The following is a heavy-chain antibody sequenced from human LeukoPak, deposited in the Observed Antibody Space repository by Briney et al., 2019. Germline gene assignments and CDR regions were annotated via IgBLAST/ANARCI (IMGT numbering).Heavy chain of an antibody. D-gene: IGHD3-22*01. J-gene: IGHJ4*02. Sequence: GGSLRLSCAVSGLTFSSYAMNWVRQAPGKGLEWVSGISGSGGSTYYADSVKGRFTISRDNSKNTLYLQMNSLRAEDTAVYFCAKDHEYHYGSSTSYYYFDYWGQGTLVTVSS. CDR2: ISGSGGST. CDR3: AKDHEYHYGSSTSYYYFDY. CDR1: GLTFSSYA. V-gene: IGHV3-23*01.